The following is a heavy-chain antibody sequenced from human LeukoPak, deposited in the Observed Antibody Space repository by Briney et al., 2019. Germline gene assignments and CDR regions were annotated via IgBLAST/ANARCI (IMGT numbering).Heavy chain of an antibody. Sequence: GGCLRLSRAPSVFTFSNYEMNWVRQAPGKGLGWVSYISSGTTIYNAVSVQSRFTSSRDNAKNSLYLQMNSLRAEDTAVYYCVRGNGGYDRTTYYFDCWGQGTLVTVSS. CDR1: VFTFSNYE. CDR3: VRGNGGYDRTTYYFDC. V-gene: IGHV3-48*03. CDR2: ISSGTTI. D-gene: IGHD5-12*01. J-gene: IGHJ4*02.